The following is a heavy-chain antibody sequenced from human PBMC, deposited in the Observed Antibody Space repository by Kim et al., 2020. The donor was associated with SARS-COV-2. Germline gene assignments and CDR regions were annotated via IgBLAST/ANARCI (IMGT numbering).Heavy chain of an antibody. V-gene: IGHV4-59*08. D-gene: IGHD2-15*01. CDR3: ARRECSGGSCAFDY. J-gene: IGHJ4*02. Sequence: NTTLKSRVTVSVDTSKNQCSLKRSAVTAADTAVYYCARRECSGGSCAFDYWGQGTLVTVSS.